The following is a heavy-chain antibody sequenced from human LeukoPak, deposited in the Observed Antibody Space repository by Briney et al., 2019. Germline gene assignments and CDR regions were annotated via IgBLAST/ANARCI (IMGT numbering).Heavy chain of an antibody. J-gene: IGHJ6*03. CDR2: IYTSGST. CDR1: GGSISSYY. Sequence: SETLSLTCTVSGGSISSYYWSWIRQPAGKGLEWIGRIYTSGSTNYNPSLKSRVTMSVDTSKNQFSLKLSSVTAADMAVYYCARLRVVPAAGYYYMDVWGKGTTVTVSS. V-gene: IGHV4-4*07. D-gene: IGHD2-2*01. CDR3: ARLRVVPAAGYYYMDV.